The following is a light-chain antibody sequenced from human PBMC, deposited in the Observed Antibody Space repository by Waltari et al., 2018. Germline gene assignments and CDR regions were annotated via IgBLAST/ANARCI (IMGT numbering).Light chain of an antibody. CDR3: MQIAHWPGT. CDR1: QRLVSSDGKTY. Sequence: DVVMPQSPLSLPVTLGQPAAISCRSSQRLVSSDGKTYLHWFQQRPGQPPRRLISNVSDRDSGVPDRFSGSGSATDFTLKISRVEAEDVGVYYCMQIAHWPGTFGPGTKVEI. J-gene: IGKJ3*01. CDR2: NVS. V-gene: IGKV2-30*01.